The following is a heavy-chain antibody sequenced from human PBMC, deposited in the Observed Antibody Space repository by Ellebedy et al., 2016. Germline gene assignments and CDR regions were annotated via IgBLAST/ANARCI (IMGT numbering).Heavy chain of an antibody. D-gene: IGHD6-13*01. CDR1: GFTFSSYS. CDR2: ISSSSSYI. J-gene: IGHJ6*02. CDR3: ARDLEGQLVNYYYYGMDV. V-gene: IGHV3-21*01. Sequence: GGSLRLXXAASGFTFSSYSMNWVRQAPGKGLEWVSSISSSSSYIYYADSVKGRFTISRDNAKNSLYLQMNSLRAEDTAVYYCARDLEGQLVNYYYYGMDVWGQGTTVTVSS.